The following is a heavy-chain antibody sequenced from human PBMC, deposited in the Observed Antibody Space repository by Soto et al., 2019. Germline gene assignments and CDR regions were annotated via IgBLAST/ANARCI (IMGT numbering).Heavy chain of an antibody. Sequence: QVQLQQWGAGLLKPSETLSLTCAVYGGSFSGYQWSWIRQTPGKGLEWIGEINDSGNINYNPSLKSRVTILLDTPKKQLSLKRSSVTAADSAVYYCARGLILWFGELSRRGGYYYYMDVWGKGTTVTVSS. CDR1: GGSFSGYQ. CDR3: ARGLILWFGELSRRGGYYYYMDV. V-gene: IGHV4-34*01. J-gene: IGHJ6*03. D-gene: IGHD3-10*01. CDR2: INDSGNI.